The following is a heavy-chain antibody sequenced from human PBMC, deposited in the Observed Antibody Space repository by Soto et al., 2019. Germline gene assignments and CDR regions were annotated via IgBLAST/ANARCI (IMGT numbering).Heavy chain of an antibody. CDR1: SDSIAGENW. V-gene: IGHV4-4*02. CDR2: VFHTGGT. CDR3: ARVFSSGSGWMYYFDF. J-gene: IGHJ4*02. D-gene: IGHD6-19*01. Sequence: QVQLQESGPGLVKPSETLSLTCTVSSDSIAGENWWSWVRQPPGLGLEWIGEVFHTGGTNYNPSPKTPITMEGDKVKNQFSLKLISATAADTAVYYCARVFSSGSGWMYYFDFWGQGTLVSVSS.